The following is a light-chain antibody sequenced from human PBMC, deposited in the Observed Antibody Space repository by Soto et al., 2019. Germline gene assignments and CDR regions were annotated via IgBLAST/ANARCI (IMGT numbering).Light chain of an antibody. CDR3: QTFDSTLTISWV. V-gene: IGLV1-40*01. CDR2: GDS. Sequence: QLVLTQPPSVSGAPGQTVTISCTGSSSNIGRGYDVHWYQQVPGSAPRLLLSGDSNRPSGVPDRFSGSRSGTSASLAITGLQAEDEADYYCQTFDSTLTISWVFGGGIKLTVL. J-gene: IGLJ3*02. CDR1: SSNIGRGYD.